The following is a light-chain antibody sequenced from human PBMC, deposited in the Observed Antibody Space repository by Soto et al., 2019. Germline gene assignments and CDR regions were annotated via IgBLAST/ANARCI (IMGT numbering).Light chain of an antibody. CDR2: ATS. CDR1: ESVTS. CDR3: QQYDNWPPWT. Sequence: EIVMTQSPATLSVSPGERATLSCRASESVTSIAWYQQQPGQAPRLLIYATSTRATGIPARFSGSGSGTDFTLTISSLQSEDFAVYYCQQYDNWPPWTFGQGTKVDIK. J-gene: IGKJ1*01. V-gene: IGKV3-15*01.